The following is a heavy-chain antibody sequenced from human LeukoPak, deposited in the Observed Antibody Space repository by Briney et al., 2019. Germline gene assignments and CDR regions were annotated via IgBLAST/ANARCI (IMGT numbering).Heavy chain of an antibody. CDR2: ISGSGGST. CDR1: GFTFSSYA. D-gene: IGHD3-16*01. CDR3: AKGERLRLGELPPTEIYY. V-gene: IGHV3-23*01. Sequence: GGSLRLSCAASGFTFSSYAMSWVRQAPGKGLEWVSAISGSGGSTHYADSVKGRFTISRDNSKNTLYLQMNSLRAEDTAVYYCAKGERLRLGELPPTEIYYWGRGTLVTVSS. J-gene: IGHJ4*02.